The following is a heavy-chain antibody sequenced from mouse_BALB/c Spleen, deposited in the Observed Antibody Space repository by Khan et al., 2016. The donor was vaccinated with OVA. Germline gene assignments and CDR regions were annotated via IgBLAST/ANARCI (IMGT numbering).Heavy chain of an antibody. V-gene: IGHV5-6-3*01. CDR1: ISTIRSQG. CDR2: IDSNGGSN. CDR3: TRGAI. D-gene: IGHD2-12*01. J-gene: IGHJ2*01. Sequence: QSGGPLKRSCAASISTIRSQGMSSTRHTPYKRRERVATIDSNGGSNDYPASVSRRFTSSEDNAKKALYQKIRRLKSETTAMYYGTRGAIWGQGTTLTVSS.